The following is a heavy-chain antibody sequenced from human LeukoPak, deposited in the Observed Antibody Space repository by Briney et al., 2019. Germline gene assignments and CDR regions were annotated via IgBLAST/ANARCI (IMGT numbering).Heavy chain of an antibody. CDR2: ISGSGVST. CDR1: GFTFSSYV. CDR3: AKDPANQLLYPAHFSH. J-gene: IGHJ1*01. V-gene: IGHV3-23*01. Sequence: PGGSLRLSCAASGFTFSSYVMNWVHQAPGKGLEWVSDISGSGVSTSYADSVKGRFTISRDNSKNTLYLHMNSLRAEDTAIYFCAKDPANQLLYPAHFSHWGQGTLVTVSS. D-gene: IGHD2-2*01.